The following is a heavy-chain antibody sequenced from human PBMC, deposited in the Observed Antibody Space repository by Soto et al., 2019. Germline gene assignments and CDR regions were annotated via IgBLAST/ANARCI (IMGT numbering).Heavy chain of an antibody. J-gene: IGHJ4*02. CDR1: GGSISSGGYY. D-gene: IGHD1-20*01. V-gene: IGHV4-31*03. CDR2: IYYSGST. CDR3: ARFIPGTGSDS. Sequence: QVQLQESGPGLVKPSQTLSLTCTVSGGSISSGGYYWSWIRQHPGKGLEWIGYIYYSGSTYYNPSHKGRVTISVDTSKNPFSLKLSSVTAADTAVYYCARFIPGTGSDSWGQGTLVTVSS.